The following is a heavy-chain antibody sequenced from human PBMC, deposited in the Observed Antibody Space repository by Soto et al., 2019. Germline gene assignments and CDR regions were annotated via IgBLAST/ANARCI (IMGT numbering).Heavy chain of an antibody. J-gene: IGHJ6*02. D-gene: IGHD3-3*01. CDR1: GFTFSSYC. CDR2: ISYDGRNT. V-gene: IGHV3-30*18. Sequence: PGGSLRLSCAASGFTFSSYCIHWVRQAPCKGLEWVAFISYDGRNTNYADSVKGRFTISRDNSKNTVYLQMNSLRAEDTAVYYCAKTFYDFRSDYRYSTMDVWGQGTTVTVSS. CDR3: AKTFYDFRSDYRYSTMDV.